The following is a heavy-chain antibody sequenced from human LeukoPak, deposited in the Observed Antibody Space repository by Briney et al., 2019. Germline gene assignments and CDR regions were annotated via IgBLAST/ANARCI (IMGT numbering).Heavy chain of an antibody. CDR1: GFTFYNFA. J-gene: IGHJ4*02. D-gene: IGHD4-17*01. CDR2: ISSSSSYI. CDR3: AREPYGDYVDDFDY. Sequence: GGSLRLSCAASGFTFYNFALSWVRQAPGKGLEWVSSISSSSSYIYYADSVKGRFTISRDNAKNSLYLQMNSLRAEDTAVYYCAREPYGDYVDDFDYRGQGTLVTVSS. V-gene: IGHV3-21*01.